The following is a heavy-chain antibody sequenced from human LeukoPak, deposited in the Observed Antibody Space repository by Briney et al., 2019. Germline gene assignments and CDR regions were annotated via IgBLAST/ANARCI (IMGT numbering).Heavy chain of an antibody. D-gene: IGHD4-23*01. V-gene: IGHV3-74*01. Sequence: PAESLTLSCPAPGYSFSNYWCYLVRQPPGKGLVWVSRINSDGGSTTYADSVNGRLTISRENARNTLYLQMNSLRAEDTAVYYCARSPYGGHGDNWGQGTLVTVSS. CDR3: ARSPYGGHGDN. CDR2: INSDGGST. CDR1: GYSFSNYW. J-gene: IGHJ4*02.